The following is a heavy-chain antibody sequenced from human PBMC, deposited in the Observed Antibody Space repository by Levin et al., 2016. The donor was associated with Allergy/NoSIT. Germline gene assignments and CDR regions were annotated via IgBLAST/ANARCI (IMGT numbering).Heavy chain of an antibody. D-gene: IGHD1-26*01. J-gene: IGHJ6*02. V-gene: IGHV1-8*01. CDR3: ARRRVRQYSGRSYGMDV. CDR2: MNPNSGNT. Sequence: WVRQAPGQGLEWMGWMNPNSGNTGYAQKFQGRVTMTRNTSISTAYMELSSLRSEDTAVYYCARRRVRQYSGRSYGMDVWGQGTTVTVSS.